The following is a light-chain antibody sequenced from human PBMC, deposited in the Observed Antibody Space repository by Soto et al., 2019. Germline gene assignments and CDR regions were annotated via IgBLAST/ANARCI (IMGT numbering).Light chain of an antibody. CDR3: QEYSNWPWGT. Sequence: DIVLTQSPATLSVSPGERATLSCRASQSVSSKLAWYQHKPGQAPRLLIFGASTRATGVPARFSGSGSGTEFTLTISSLQSEDFAVYYCQEYSNWPWGTFGQGTKLEIK. J-gene: IGKJ2*01. CDR1: QSVSSK. CDR2: GAS. V-gene: IGKV3-15*01.